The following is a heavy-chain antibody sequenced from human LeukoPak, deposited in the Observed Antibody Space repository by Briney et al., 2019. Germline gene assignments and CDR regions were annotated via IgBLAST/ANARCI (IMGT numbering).Heavy chain of an antibody. J-gene: IGHJ4*02. V-gene: IGHV4-34*01. D-gene: IGHD3-22*01. CDR2: INHSGST. CDR3: ARGNLYDSSGYYTGMFDY. Sequence: SSETLSLTCAVYGGSFSGYYWSWIRQPPGKGLEWIGEINHSGSTNYNPSLKSRVTISVDTSKNQFSLKLSSVTAADTAVYYCARGNLYDSSGYYTGMFDYWGQGTLVTVSS. CDR1: GGSFSGYY.